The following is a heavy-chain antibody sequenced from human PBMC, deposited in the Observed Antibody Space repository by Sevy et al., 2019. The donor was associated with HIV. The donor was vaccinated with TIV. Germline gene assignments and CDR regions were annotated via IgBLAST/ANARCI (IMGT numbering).Heavy chain of an antibody. Sequence: GGSLRLSCAASGFTFSSYNMNWVRQAPGRGLEWVSSIRSGSTYIYYADSVKGRFTISRDNAKNSLYLQMNSLRAEDTAVYYCARAGAWELGEYFQHWGQGTLVTVSS. J-gene: IGHJ1*01. CDR3: ARAGAWELGEYFQH. CDR1: GFTFSSYN. V-gene: IGHV3-21*01. CDR2: IRSGSTYI. D-gene: IGHD3-10*01.